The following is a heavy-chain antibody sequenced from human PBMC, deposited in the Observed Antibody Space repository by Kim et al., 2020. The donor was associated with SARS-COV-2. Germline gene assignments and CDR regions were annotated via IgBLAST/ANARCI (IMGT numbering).Heavy chain of an antibody. V-gene: IGHV3-48*03. J-gene: IGHJ4*02. D-gene: IGHD2-2*01. Sequence: VKGRFTISRDNAKNSLYLQMNSLRAEDTAVYYCARVGRYCSSTSCSGFDYWGQGTLVTVSS. CDR3: ARVGRYCSSTSCSGFDY.